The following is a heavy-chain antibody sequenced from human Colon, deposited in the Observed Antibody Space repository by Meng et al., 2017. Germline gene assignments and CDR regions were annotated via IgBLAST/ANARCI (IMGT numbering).Heavy chain of an antibody. J-gene: IGHJ4*02. V-gene: IGHV3-74*01. CDR3: ARDHWGSGYY. CDR1: GFTFSDYW. CDR2: INVDGTIT. D-gene: IGHD7-27*01. Sequence: GESLKISCAASGFTFSDYWMLWVRQAPGKGLVWVSRINVDGTITDYADSVKGRFTISRDNTKNTVYLQMNSLRAEDTAVYYCARDHWGSGYYWGQGTLVTVSS.